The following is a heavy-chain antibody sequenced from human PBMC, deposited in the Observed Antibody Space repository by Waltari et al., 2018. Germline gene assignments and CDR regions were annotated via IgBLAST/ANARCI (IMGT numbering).Heavy chain of an antibody. CDR1: GGSISSSRYY. Sequence: QLQLQESGPGLVKPSETLSLTCTVSGGSISSSRYYWGWIRQPPGKGLEWIGSIYYSGSTYYNPSRKSRVTISVDTSKNQCSLKLSSVTAADTAVYYCARARYNWNYVGAFDIWGQGTMVTVSS. J-gene: IGHJ3*02. CDR2: IYYSGST. CDR3: ARARYNWNYVGAFDI. V-gene: IGHV4-39*07. D-gene: IGHD1-7*01.